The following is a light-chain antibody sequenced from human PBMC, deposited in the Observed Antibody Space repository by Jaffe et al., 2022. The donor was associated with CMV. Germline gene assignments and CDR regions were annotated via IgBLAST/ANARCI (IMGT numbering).Light chain of an antibody. Sequence: DIVMTQSPDSLAVSLGERATINCKSSQSVLYSSDNKNYLAWYQQKAGQPPKLLIYWASTRESGVPDRFSGSGSGTDFTLTISSLQAEDVAVYYCQQYYSTLQETFGQGTKVEIK. J-gene: IGKJ1*01. CDR2: WAS. CDR1: QSVLYSSDNKNY. CDR3: QQYYSTLQET. V-gene: IGKV4-1*01.